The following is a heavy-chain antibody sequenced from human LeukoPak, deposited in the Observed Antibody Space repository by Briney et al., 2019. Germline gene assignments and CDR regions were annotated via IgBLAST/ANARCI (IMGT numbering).Heavy chain of an antibody. CDR3: ARGNPTHGGNSAVDY. Sequence: ASVKVSCKASGYTFTSYDINWVRQATGQRLEWMGWMNPNSGNTGYAQKFQGRVTMTRNTSISTAYMELSSLRSEDTAVYYCARGNPTHGGNSAVDYWGQGTLVTVSS. D-gene: IGHD4-23*01. CDR1: GYTFTSYD. CDR2: MNPNSGNT. V-gene: IGHV1-8*01. J-gene: IGHJ4*02.